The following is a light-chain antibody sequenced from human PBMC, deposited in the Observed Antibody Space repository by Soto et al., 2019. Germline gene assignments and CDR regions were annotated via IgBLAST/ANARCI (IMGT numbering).Light chain of an antibody. J-gene: IGKJ1*01. Sequence: AVLLTQSPSSFSASTGDRATITCRACQDIHKYLAWYQQVPGKAPKLLLYAASILQTGVPSRFSGSGSGTDFPLTSGRLQSEVFATYCCQHYFNYPRTFGRGTSVE. CDR3: QHYFNYPRT. V-gene: IGKV1-8*01. CDR2: AAS. CDR1: QDIHKY.